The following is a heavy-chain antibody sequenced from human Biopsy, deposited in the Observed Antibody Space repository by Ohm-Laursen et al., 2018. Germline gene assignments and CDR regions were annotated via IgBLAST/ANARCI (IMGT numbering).Heavy chain of an antibody. CDR2: INPSGGST. CDR3: ARDWNSGWRLPGMVNYYYNGMDV. Sequence: SSVKVSCKASGYTFTSYYMHWVRQAPGQGLEWMGIINPSGGSTSNTQKFQGRVTMTRGTSTSTVYMELGSLRSEDTAVYYCARDWNSGWRLPGMVNYYYNGMDVWGQGTTVTVSS. CDR1: GYTFTSYY. J-gene: IGHJ6*02. V-gene: IGHV1-46*01. D-gene: IGHD5-18*01.